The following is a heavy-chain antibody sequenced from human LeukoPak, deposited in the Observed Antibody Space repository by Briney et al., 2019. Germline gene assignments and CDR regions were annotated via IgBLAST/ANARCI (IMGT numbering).Heavy chain of an antibody. V-gene: IGHV3-30-3*01. CDR2: ISYDGSNK. CDR1: GFTFSSYA. J-gene: IGHJ4*02. CDR3: ARGPSGVITFGGVILY. D-gene: IGHD3-16*02. Sequence: PGGSLRLSCAASGFTFSSYAMHWVRQAPGKGLEWVVVISYDGSNKYYADSVKGRFTISRDNSKNTLYLQMNSLRAEDTAVYYCARGPSGVITFGGVILYWGQGTLVTVSS.